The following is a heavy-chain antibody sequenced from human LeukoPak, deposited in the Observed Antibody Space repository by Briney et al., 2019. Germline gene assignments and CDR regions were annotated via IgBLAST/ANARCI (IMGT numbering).Heavy chain of an antibody. CDR2: MYPGDSDT. Sequence: GESLKISCKSSVDSFTSYWIVWVRQMPGKGLEWMRIMYPGDSDTRYSPSFQGQVTISADKSISTAYLQWSSLKASDTAMYYCARRDYSGSGLYYYFDHWGQGSLVTVSS. CDR3: ARRDYSGSGLYYYFDH. J-gene: IGHJ4*02. CDR1: VDSFTSYW. D-gene: IGHD3-10*01. V-gene: IGHV5-51*01.